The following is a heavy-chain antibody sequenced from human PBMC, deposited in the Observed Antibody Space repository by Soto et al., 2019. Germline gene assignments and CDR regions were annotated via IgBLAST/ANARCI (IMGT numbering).Heavy chain of an antibody. D-gene: IGHD6-13*01. J-gene: IGHJ5*01. Sequence: QVQLQESGPGLVKPSQTLSLTCSVSGGSISTGVWYWSWVREHPGKGLEWIGDIYYRGTTSYNPSVGSRVTISRDTSKNQVSLKVNSVNAADTAVYYCARVSAGGTRWFDSWGQGIRVTVSS. CDR3: ARVSAGGTRWFDS. V-gene: IGHV4-31*03. CDR2: IYYRGTT. CDR1: GGSISTGVWY.